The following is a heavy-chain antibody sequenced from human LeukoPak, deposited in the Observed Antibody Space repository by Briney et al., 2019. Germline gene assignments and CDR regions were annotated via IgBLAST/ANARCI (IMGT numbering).Heavy chain of an antibody. CDR3: ARLEYGDFYFDS. V-gene: IGHV3-48*04. CDR2: ISSSSSTI. D-gene: IGHD4-17*01. J-gene: IGHJ4*02. Sequence: GGSLRLSCAASGFTFSIYSTNWVRQAPGKGLEWVSYISSSSSTIYYANSVKGRFTISRDNAKSSLYLQMNSLRAEDTAVYYCARLEYGDFYFDSWGQGTLVTVSS. CDR1: GFTFSIYS.